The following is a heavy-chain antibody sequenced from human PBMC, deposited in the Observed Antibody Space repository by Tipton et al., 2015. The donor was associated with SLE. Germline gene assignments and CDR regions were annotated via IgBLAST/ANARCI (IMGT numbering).Heavy chain of an antibody. J-gene: IGHJ3*02. Sequence: SLRLSCTASGFTFGDYAMSWFRQAPGKGLEWVGFIRSKAYGGTTEYAASVKGRFTISRDDSKSIAYLQMNSLKTEDTAVYYCIALRFLEWSDAFDIWGQGTMVTVSS. CDR3: IALRFLEWSDAFDI. D-gene: IGHD3-3*01. CDR2: IRSKAYGGTT. CDR1: GFTFGDYA. V-gene: IGHV3-49*03.